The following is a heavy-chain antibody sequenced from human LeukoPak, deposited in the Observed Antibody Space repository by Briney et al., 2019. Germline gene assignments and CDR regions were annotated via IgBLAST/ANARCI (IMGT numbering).Heavy chain of an antibody. Sequence: GGSLRLSCAASGFTFSSYSMNWVRQAPGKGLEWVSSISSSSSYIYYADSVKGRFIISRDNAKNSLYLQMNSLRAEDTAVYYCARVRIAAAGTGRWFDPWGQGTLVTVSS. V-gene: IGHV3-21*01. CDR2: ISSSSSYI. CDR3: ARVRIAAAGTGRWFDP. J-gene: IGHJ5*02. CDR1: GFTFSSYS. D-gene: IGHD6-13*01.